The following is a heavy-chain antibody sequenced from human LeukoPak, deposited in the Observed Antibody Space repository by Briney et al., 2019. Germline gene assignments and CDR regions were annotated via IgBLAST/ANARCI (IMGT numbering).Heavy chain of an antibody. CDR2: IYPRGST. CDR1: GGSFSGYY. D-gene: IGHD3-3*01. Sequence: SGTLSLTCAVYGGSFSGYYWTWIRQPPGKGLEWVGHIYPRGSTKYNPSLKSRLTISVDTSKNQFSLNLGSVTAADTAVYCAASPYFDFWTGLKFDSWGQGSLVTVSS. CDR3: ASPYFDFWTGLKFDS. V-gene: IGHV4-4*09. J-gene: IGHJ4*02.